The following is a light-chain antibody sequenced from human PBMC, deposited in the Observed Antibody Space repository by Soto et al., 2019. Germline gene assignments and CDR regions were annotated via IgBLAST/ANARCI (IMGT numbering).Light chain of an antibody. Sequence: WYQQKPGEAPKVLIFAASSLRSGVPSRFSGSGYGTDFTLTINNLQPEDSATYYCQQTHTVPLTFGQGTRLEIK. V-gene: IGKV1-39*01. CDR3: QQTHTVPLT. J-gene: IGKJ5*01. CDR2: AAS.